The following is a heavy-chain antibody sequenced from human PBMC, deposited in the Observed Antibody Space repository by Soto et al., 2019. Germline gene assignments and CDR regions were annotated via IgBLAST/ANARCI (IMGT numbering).Heavy chain of an antibody. CDR3: ARVGWLRNFDY. J-gene: IGHJ4*02. CDR2: INHSGST. CDR1: GGSFSGYY. D-gene: IGHD5-12*01. V-gene: IGHV4-34*01. Sequence: SETLSLTCAVYGGSFSGYYWSWIRQPPGKGLEWIGEINHSGSTNHNPSLKSRVTISVDTSKNQFSLKLSSVTAADTAVYYCARVGWLRNFDYWGQGTLVTVSS.